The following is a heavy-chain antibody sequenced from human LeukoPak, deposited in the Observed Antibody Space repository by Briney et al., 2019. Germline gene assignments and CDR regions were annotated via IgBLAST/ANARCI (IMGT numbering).Heavy chain of an antibody. Sequence: GGSLRLSCAASGFTFSSYWMSWVRQAPGKGLEWVANIKQDGSEKYYVDSVKGRFTISRDNAKNSLYLQMNSLRAEDTAVYYCARGDCSGGSCYLSLTTIDYWGQGTLVTVSS. V-gene: IGHV3-7*04. J-gene: IGHJ4*02. CDR2: IKQDGSEK. CDR3: ARGDCSGGSCYLSLTTIDY. CDR1: GFTFSSYW. D-gene: IGHD2-15*01.